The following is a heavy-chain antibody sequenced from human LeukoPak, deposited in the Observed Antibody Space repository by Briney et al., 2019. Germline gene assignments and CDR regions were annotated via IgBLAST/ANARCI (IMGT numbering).Heavy chain of an antibody. CDR2: IYSSGST. Sequence: SETLSLTCIVSGGSMRGYYWNWIRQSAGKGLEWIGHIYSSGSTNYNPSLESRVTMSVETSKNQLSLKLTSMTAADTAVYHCARGKYDTSGYYRQFEFWGQGTLVTVSS. V-gene: IGHV4-4*07. D-gene: IGHD3-22*01. CDR3: ARGKYDTSGYYRQFEF. CDR1: GGSMRGYY. J-gene: IGHJ4*02.